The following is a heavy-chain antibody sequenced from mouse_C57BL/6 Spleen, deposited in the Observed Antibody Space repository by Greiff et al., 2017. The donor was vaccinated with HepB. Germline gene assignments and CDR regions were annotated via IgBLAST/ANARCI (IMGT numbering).Heavy chain of an antibody. V-gene: IGHV1-55*01. D-gene: IGHD2-4*01. Sequence: VQLQQPGAELVKPGASVKMSCKASGYTFTSYWITWVKQRPGQGLEWIGDIYPGSGSTNYNEKFKSKATLTVDTSSSTAYMQLSSLTSEDSAVYYCARSGYYDYPWFAYWGQGTLVTVSA. J-gene: IGHJ3*01. CDR1: GYTFTSYW. CDR3: ARSGYYDYPWFAY. CDR2: IYPGSGST.